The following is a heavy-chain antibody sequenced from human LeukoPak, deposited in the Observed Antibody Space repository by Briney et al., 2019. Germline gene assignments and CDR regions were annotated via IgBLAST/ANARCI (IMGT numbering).Heavy chain of an antibody. CDR3: ARGPPPGIAVAGSNWFDP. J-gene: IGHJ5*02. Sequence: GGSLRLSCAPSGFTFSSYSMNWVRQAPGKGLGWVSYISSSSSTIYYADAVKVQFTNSRDNAKNSFYLQMNSLRAEDTAVYYCARGPPPGIAVAGSNWFDPWGQGTLVTVSS. CDR2: ISSSSSTI. V-gene: IGHV3-48*04. CDR1: GFTFSSYS. D-gene: IGHD6-19*01.